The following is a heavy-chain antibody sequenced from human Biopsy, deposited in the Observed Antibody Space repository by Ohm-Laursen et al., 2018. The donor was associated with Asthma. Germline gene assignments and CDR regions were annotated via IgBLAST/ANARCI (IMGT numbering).Heavy chain of an antibody. CDR1: GYTFNSDG. CDR3: ARAVDYTHYYGIDV. D-gene: IGHD3-16*01. CDR2: ISVYNGNT. V-gene: IGHV1-18*01. Sequence: SVKVSRKTSGYTFNSDGISWARQAPGQGIEWMGWISVYNGNTKVAQKLQDSVTMITDTSTSTAYMELRSLRSDDTAVYFCARAVDYTHYYGIDVWGQGTTVTVS. J-gene: IGHJ6*02.